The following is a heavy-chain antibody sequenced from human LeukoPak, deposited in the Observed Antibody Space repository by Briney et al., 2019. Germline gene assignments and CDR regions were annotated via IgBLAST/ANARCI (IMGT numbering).Heavy chain of an antibody. V-gene: IGHV4-59*01. J-gene: IGHJ2*01. CDR1: GGSISSYY. Sequence: PSETLSLTCTVSGGSISSYYWSWIRQPPVKGLEWIGYIYYSGSTNYNPSLKSRVTISVDTSKNQFSLKLSSVTAADTAVYYCAREGLQPLDLWGRGTLVTVSS. CDR3: AREGLQPLDL. CDR2: IYYSGST. D-gene: IGHD5-24*01.